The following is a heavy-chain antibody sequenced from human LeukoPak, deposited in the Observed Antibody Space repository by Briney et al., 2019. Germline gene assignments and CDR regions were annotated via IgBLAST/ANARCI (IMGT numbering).Heavy chain of an antibody. CDR2: ISSDGSTT. CDR3: ARRRAAAGLGNWFDP. CDR1: GFTFSSYW. D-gene: IGHD6-13*01. Sequence: GGSLRLSCAASGFTFSSYWMHWVRQAPAKGLVWVSRISSDGSTTTYADSVKGRFTISRDNAKNTLYLQMNSLRAEDTAVYYCARRRAAAGLGNWFDPWGQGTLVTVSS. J-gene: IGHJ5*02. V-gene: IGHV3-74*01.